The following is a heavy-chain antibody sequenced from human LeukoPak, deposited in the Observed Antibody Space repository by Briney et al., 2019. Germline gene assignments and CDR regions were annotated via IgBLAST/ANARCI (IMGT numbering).Heavy chain of an antibody. D-gene: IGHD5-18*01. V-gene: IGHV4-39*02. CDR2: IYYSGTT. J-gene: IGHJ5*02. CDR3: ARDRGFGYSYGEWFDP. CDR1: GGSISSSSYY. Sequence: SETLSLTCTVSGGSISSSSYYWGWIRQPPGKGLEWIGSIYYSGTTYYNPSLKSRVAISVDTSKNQFSLKLSSVTAADTAVYYCARDRGFGYSYGEWFDPWGQGTLVTVSS.